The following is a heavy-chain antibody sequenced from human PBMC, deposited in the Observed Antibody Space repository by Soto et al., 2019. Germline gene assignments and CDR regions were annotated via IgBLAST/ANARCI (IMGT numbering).Heavy chain of an antibody. CDR2: LSDSGISI. CDR1: GFTFSSHA. J-gene: IGHJ4*02. D-gene: IGHD6-13*01. V-gene: IGHV3-23*01. CDR3: AKEKAYNSSYNDY. Sequence: PGGSLRLSCTASGFTFSSHAMTWVRRAPGKGLEWVSGLSDSGISIYYADSVKDRLTISRDNSKNTLYLQINSLRVEDTAVYYCAKEKAYNSSYNDYWGQGTLVTVSS.